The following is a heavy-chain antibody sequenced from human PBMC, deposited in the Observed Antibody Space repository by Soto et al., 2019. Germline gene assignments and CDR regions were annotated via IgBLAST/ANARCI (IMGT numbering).Heavy chain of an antibody. CDR2: TYYSRST. J-gene: IGHJ4*02. CDR1: GGSISISSYY. CDR3: ARAPFDY. V-gene: IGHV4-39*01. Sequence: QLQLQESGPGLVKPSETLSLTCTVSGGSISISSYYWGWIRQPPGKGLEWIGSTYYSRSTYYYPSLKGRVTISVDTSKNQFSLKLSSVTAADTAVDYCARAPFDYWGQGTLVTVSS.